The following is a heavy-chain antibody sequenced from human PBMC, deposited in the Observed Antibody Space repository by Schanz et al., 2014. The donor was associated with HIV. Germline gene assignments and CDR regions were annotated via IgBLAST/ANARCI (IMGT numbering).Heavy chain of an antibody. Sequence: QVRLVQSGGGVVQPGRSLRLSCAASGFTFSSYGMHWVRQAPGKGLEWVAVIWYDGSSKYYADSVKGRFTISRDNSKNTLYLQMNSLRVEDTAVYYCARGGLQWHPEWFDYWGQGTLVSVSS. V-gene: IGHV3-33*01. D-gene: IGHD4-4*01. J-gene: IGHJ4*02. CDR3: ARGGLQWHPEWFDY. CDR2: IWYDGSSK. CDR1: GFTFSSYG.